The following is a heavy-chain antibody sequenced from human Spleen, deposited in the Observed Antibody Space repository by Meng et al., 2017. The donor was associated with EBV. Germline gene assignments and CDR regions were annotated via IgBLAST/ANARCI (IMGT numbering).Heavy chain of an antibody. CDR2: INHSGIT. V-gene: IGHV4-34*01. Sequence: QVQLQQWGAGLLKPSETLSLTCAVYGESFSGNYWTWIRQPPGKGLEWIGDINHSGITNYNPSLKSRVTISADTSKNQFSLKMTSVTAADTALYYCAGGRGLPNYWGQGTLVTVPS. CDR3: AGGRGLPNY. CDR1: GESFSGNY. J-gene: IGHJ4*02. D-gene: IGHD4-17*01.